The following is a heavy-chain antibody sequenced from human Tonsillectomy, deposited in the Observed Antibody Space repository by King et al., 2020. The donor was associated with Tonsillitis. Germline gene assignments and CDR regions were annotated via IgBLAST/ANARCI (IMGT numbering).Heavy chain of an antibody. CDR2: IYSSGNT. Sequence: VQLQESGPGLVKPSETLSLTCTVSGGPISTYYWSWIRQPAGKGPEWIGRIYSSGNTNNNPSLKSRVTMSVDTSKNQFSLKLSSVTAADTAVYYCARDQSYDFWSGYYFDYWGQGTLVTVSS. D-gene: IGHD3-3*01. CDR1: GGPISTYY. CDR3: ARDQSYDFWSGYYFDY. V-gene: IGHV4-4*07. J-gene: IGHJ4*02.